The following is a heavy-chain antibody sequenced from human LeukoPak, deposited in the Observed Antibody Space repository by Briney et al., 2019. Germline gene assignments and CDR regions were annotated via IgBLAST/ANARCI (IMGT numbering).Heavy chain of an antibody. Sequence: SETLSLTCAVPGGSISSGGYSWSWIRQPPGKGLEWIGYIYHSGSTYYNPSLKSRVTISVDRSKNQFSLKLSSVTAADTAVYYCARVSRGGDAFDIWGQGTMVTVSS. CDR3: ARVSRGGDAFDI. V-gene: IGHV4-30-2*01. CDR2: IYHSGST. J-gene: IGHJ3*02. D-gene: IGHD3-10*01. CDR1: GGSISSGGYS.